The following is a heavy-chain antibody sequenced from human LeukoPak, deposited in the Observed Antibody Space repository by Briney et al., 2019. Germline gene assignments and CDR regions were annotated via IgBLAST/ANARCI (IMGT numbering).Heavy chain of an antibody. CDR3: ARDLSGSFALGY. D-gene: IGHD1-26*01. J-gene: IGHJ4*02. Sequence: SVKVSCKASGGTFSSYAISWVRQAPGQGLEWMGGIIPIFGTANYAQKFQGRVTITADESTSTAYMELSRLRSDDTAVYYCARDLSGSFALGYWGQGTLVTVSS. V-gene: IGHV1-69*13. CDR2: IIPIFGTA. CDR1: GGTFSSYA.